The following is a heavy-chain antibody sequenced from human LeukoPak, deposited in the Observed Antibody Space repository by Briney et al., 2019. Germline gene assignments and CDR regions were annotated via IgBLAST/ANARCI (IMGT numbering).Heavy chain of an antibody. J-gene: IGHJ4*02. CDR3: ASGPLIRAPDY. CDR1: GFTFSSYW. Sequence: GGSLRLSCAASGFTFSSYWMHWVRQAPGKGLVWVSRINSDGSSTSYADSVKGRFTISRDNAKNTLYLQMNSLRAEDTAVYYCASGPLIRAPDYWGQGTLVTVSS. CDR2: INSDGSST. V-gene: IGHV3-74*01. D-gene: IGHD3-16*01.